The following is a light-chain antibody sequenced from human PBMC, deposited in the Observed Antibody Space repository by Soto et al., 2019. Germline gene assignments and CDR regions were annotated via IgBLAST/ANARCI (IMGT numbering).Light chain of an antibody. J-gene: IGLJ1*01. CDR2: EVN. V-gene: IGLV2-8*01. Sequence: QSALTQPPSAYGSPGQSVAISCTGTSSDVGGYNYASWYQQHPGKAPKLMIYEVNKRPSGVPDRFSGSKSGNTASLTVSGLQAEDEADYYCSSYAGSSNVFGTGTKVTVL. CDR3: SSYAGSSNV. CDR1: SSDVGGYNY.